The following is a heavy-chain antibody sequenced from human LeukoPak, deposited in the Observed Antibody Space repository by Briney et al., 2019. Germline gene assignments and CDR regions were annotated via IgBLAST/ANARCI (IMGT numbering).Heavy chain of an antibody. D-gene: IGHD6-13*01. CDR3: ARSYSRFDY. CDR1: GFTFSNAW. CDR2: IKSKTDGGTT. V-gene: IGHV3-15*05. J-gene: IGHJ4*02. Sequence: PGGSLRLSCAASGFTFSNAWMSWVRQAPGKGLEWVGRIKSKTDGGTTDYAAPVKGRFTISRDNAKKSLYLQMNSLRAEDTAVYYCARSYSRFDYWGQGTLVTVSS.